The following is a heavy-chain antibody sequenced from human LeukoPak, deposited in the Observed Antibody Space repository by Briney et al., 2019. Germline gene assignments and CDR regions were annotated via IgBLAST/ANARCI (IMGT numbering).Heavy chain of an antibody. Sequence: GESLKISCKVSGYIFSNYWIVWVRQMPGKGLEWTGIIYPGDSETRYSPSFQGQVTISVDKSISTAYLQWSSLKASGTAMYYCARRGDGYSLDSWGRGTLVTVSS. CDR2: IYPGDSET. V-gene: IGHV5-51*01. J-gene: IGHJ4*02. CDR1: GYIFSNYW. D-gene: IGHD5-24*01. CDR3: ARRGDGYSLDS.